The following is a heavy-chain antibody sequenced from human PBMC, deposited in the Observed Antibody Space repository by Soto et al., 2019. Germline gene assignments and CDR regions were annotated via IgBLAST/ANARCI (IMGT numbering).Heavy chain of an antibody. CDR3: ARTLSRSGAFDT. CDR1: GFTFSSYG. J-gene: IGHJ3*02. Sequence: GVSLRLSCAASGFTFSSYGMHWVRQAPGKGLEWVAVIWYDGSNKYYADSVKGRFTISRDNSKNTLYLQMNSLRAEDTAVYYCARTLSRSGAFDTWGQGTMVTVS. V-gene: IGHV3-33*01. D-gene: IGHD3-10*01. CDR2: IWYDGSNK.